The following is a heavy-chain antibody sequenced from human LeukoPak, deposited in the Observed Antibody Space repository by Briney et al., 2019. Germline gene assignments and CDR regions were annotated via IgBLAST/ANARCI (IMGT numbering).Heavy chain of an antibody. D-gene: IGHD4-17*01. Sequence: SETLSLTCTVSGGSISSSSYYWGWIRQPPGKGLEWIGSIYYSGSTYYNPSLKSRVTISVDTSKNQFSLKLSSVTAADTAVYYCAGPTDYAFEYWGQGTLVTVSS. CDR1: GGSISSSSYY. CDR3: AGPTDYAFEY. CDR2: IYYSGST. J-gene: IGHJ4*02. V-gene: IGHV4-39*07.